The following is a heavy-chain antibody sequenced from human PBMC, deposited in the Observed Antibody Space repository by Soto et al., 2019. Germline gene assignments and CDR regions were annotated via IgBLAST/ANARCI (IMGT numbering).Heavy chain of an antibody. J-gene: IGHJ4*02. V-gene: IGHV2-5*02. CDR2: IYWDDDK. CDR1: GFSLTTSGVA. Sequence: SGPTLVNPTQTLTLTCTFSGFSLTTSGVAVGWIRRPPGKALEWLALIYWDDDKRYSPSLRSRLTITKDSSKNQVVLTLTNMDPVDTATYYCAHRPTAAWYFAYWGQGTLVTVSS. CDR3: AHRPTAAWYFAY. D-gene: IGHD6-13*01.